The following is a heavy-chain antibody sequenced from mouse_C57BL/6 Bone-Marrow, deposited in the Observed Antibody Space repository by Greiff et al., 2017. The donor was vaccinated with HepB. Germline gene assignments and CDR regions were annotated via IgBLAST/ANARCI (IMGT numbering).Heavy chain of an antibody. CDR3: ARFLACGDYGLDY. V-gene: IGHV1-53*01. CDR1: GYTFTSYW. CDR2: INPSNGGT. D-gene: IGHD2-13*01. Sequence: VQLQQSGTELVKPGASVKLSCKASGYTFTSYWMHWVKQRPGQGLEWIGNINPSNGGTNYNEKFKSKATLTVDKSSNTAYMQLISLTTEDSAVYYCARFLACGDYGLDYCGQGTTLTVSS. J-gene: IGHJ2*01.